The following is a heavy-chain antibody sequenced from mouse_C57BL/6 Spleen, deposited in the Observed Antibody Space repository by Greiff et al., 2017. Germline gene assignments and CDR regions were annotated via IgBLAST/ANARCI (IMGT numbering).Heavy chain of an antibody. J-gene: IGHJ2*01. Sequence: VQLQQSVAELVRPGASVKLSCTASGFNITSSYMHWVKQRPEQGLEWIGRIDPANGNTKYAQKFQGKATITADTSSNTAYLQLSSLTSEDTAIXYCARETVVSTDYWGKGTTLTVSS. CDR3: ARETVVSTDY. CDR2: IDPANGNT. V-gene: IGHV14-3*01. D-gene: IGHD1-1*01. CDR1: GFNITSSY.